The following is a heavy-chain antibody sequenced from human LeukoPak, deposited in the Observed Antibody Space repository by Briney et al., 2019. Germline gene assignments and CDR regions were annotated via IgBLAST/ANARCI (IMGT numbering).Heavy chain of an antibody. D-gene: IGHD3-10*01. CDR3: ARGPYYYGSGNSYNRFNVVY. CDR1: GGSFSGYY. CDR2: INHSGST. J-gene: IGHJ4*02. V-gene: IGHV4-34*01. Sequence: SETLSLTCAVYGGSFSGYYWSRIRQPPGKGLEWIGEINHSGSTNYNPSLKSRVTISIDTSKTQFSLKLNSVTAADTAVYYCARGPYYYGSGNSYNRFNVVYWGQGTLVTVSS.